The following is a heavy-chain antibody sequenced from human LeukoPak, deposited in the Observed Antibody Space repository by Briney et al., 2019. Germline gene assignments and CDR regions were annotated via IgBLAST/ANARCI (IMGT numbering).Heavy chain of an antibody. CDR1: GFTLSSYD. CDR2: IGTAGDT. Sequence: PRGSRRLSCAASGFTLSSYDMDCVSQVTRKLLEWDSSIGTAGDTYYPGSVKGRVTISRENAKNSLYLQMNSLRAGDTAVYYCARGSHYYDSSQGAFDIWGQGTMVTVSS. J-gene: IGHJ3*02. CDR3: ARGSHYYDSSQGAFDI. V-gene: IGHV3-13*04. D-gene: IGHD3-22*01.